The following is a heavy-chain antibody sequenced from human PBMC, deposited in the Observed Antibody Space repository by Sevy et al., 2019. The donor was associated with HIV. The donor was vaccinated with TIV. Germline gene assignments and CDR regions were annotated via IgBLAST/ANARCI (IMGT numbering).Heavy chain of an antibody. CDR3: ARDGGCTSTSCLLYFDY. CDR1: GFTVSSNF. V-gene: IGHV3-53*01. D-gene: IGHD2-2*01. CDR2: IYSGGDT. J-gene: IGHJ4*02. Sequence: GGSLRLSCVAYGFTVSSNFMTWVRQAPGKGMEWVSIIYSGGDTYYADSVKGRFTISRDNAKNSLYLQMNSLRAEDTAVYYCARDGGCTSTSCLLYFDYWGQGTLVTVSS.